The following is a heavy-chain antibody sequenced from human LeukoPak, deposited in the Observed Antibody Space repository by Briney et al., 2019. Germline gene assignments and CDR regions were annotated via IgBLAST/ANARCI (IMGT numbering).Heavy chain of an antibody. J-gene: IGHJ4*02. Sequence: GGSLRLSCTASGFTSGDYAMSWIRQAPGKGLEWVSYISSSGSTIYYADSVKGRFTISRDNAKNSLYLQMNSLRAEDTAVYYCARKGRWLQFGGDDLWGQGTLVTVSS. CDR2: ISSSGSTI. D-gene: IGHD5-24*01. CDR3: ARKGRWLQFGGDDL. V-gene: IGHV3-11*01. CDR1: GFTSGDYA.